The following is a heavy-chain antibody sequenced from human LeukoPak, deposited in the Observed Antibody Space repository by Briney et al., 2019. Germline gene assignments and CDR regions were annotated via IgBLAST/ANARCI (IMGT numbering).Heavy chain of an antibody. Sequence: GGSLRLSCVASGFTFSRYGMHWVRQAPGKGLEWVAVISYDGSNKYYADSVKGRFTISRDNSKNTLYLQMNSLRAGDTAVYYCAKVGTVYFPLDFWGQGTLVTVSS. D-gene: IGHD2/OR15-2a*01. CDR3: AKVGTVYFPLDF. CDR2: ISYDGSNK. CDR1: GFTFSRYG. J-gene: IGHJ4*02. V-gene: IGHV3-30*18.